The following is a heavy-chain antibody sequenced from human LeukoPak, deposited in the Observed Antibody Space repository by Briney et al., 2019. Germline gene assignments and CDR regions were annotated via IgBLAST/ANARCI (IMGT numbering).Heavy chain of an antibody. V-gene: IGHV3-30*18. J-gene: IGHJ6*03. D-gene: IGHD2-15*01. CDR1: GFTFSSYG. Sequence: GGSLRLSCAASGFTFSSYGMHWVRQAPGKGLEWVAVISKDGSNKYYADSMKGRFTISRDNSKNTVYLQMNSLSAEDTAVYYCAKNGDRRAYSSCGTCYPYYYYYMDVWGKGTTVTISS. CDR3: AKNGDRRAYSSCGTCYPYYYYYMDV. CDR2: ISKDGSNK.